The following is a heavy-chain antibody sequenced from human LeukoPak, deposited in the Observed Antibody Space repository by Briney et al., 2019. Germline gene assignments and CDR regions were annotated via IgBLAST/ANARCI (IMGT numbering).Heavy chain of an antibody. Sequence: ASVKVPCKASGGTFSSYAISWVRQAPGQGLEWMGGIIPIFGTANYAQKFQGRVTITADESTSTAYMELSSLRSEDTAVYYCARVRDIVVVPAALDYYYGMDVWGKGTTVTVSS. CDR3: ARVRDIVVVPAALDYYYGMDV. J-gene: IGHJ6*04. V-gene: IGHV1-69*13. CDR2: IIPIFGTA. D-gene: IGHD2-2*01. CDR1: GGTFSSYA.